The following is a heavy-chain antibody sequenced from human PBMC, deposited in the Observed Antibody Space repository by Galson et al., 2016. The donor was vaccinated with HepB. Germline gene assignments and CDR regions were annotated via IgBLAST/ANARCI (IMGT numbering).Heavy chain of an antibody. Sequence: SETLSLTCSVSNDSIHSVHNHWGWIRQSPGKGLEWIGSIYYTGNTYYNPSLNSRVTISVETSTNQFSLKLTSVTAADTTVYYCARQVGSNWYFDYWGQGTLVTVSS. V-gene: IGHV4-39*01. CDR2: IYYTGNT. CDR1: NDSIHSVHNH. CDR3: ARQVGSNWYFDY. D-gene: IGHD1-26*01. J-gene: IGHJ4*02.